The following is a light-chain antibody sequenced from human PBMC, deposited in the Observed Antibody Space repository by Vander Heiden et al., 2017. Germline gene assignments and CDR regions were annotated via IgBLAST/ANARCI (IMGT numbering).Light chain of an antibody. J-gene: IGKJ1*01. CDR3: QQDKNWPRT. CDR1: QSVSSN. CDR2: GAS. V-gene: IGKV3-15*01. Sequence: EIVMTQSPATLSVSPGERATLSCRASQSVSSNLAWYQQKPSQAPRLLIYGASTRATGIPARFSGSGSGTEFTLTISSLQSEDFAVYYCQQDKNWPRTFGQGTKVEIK.